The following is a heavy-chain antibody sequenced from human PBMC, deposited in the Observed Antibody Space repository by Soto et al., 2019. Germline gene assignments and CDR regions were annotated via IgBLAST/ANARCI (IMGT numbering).Heavy chain of an antibody. Sequence: PGGSLRLSCAASGFTFSSYEMNWVRQAPGKGLEWVSYISSSGSTIYYADSVKGRFTISRDNAKNSLYLQMNSLRAEDTAVYYCARDELKAVARYYFDYWGQGTLVTVSS. V-gene: IGHV3-48*03. J-gene: IGHJ4*02. D-gene: IGHD6-19*01. CDR3: ARDELKAVARYYFDY. CDR2: ISSSGSTI. CDR1: GFTFSSYE.